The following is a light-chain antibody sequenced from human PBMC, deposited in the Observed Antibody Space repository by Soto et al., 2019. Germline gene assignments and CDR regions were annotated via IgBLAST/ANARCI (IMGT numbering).Light chain of an antibody. J-gene: IGLJ1*01. CDR2: DVS. CDR1: SSDIGSYNC. V-gene: IGLV2-14*03. Sequence: QSALTQPASVSGSPGQSIAISCTGTSSDIGSYNCVSWYQQHPGKAPKLMIYDVSERPSGVSNRFSGSKSGNTASLTISGLQAEDDADYYCTSYTTISPLYLLGTWTKSPS. CDR3: TSYTTISPLYL.